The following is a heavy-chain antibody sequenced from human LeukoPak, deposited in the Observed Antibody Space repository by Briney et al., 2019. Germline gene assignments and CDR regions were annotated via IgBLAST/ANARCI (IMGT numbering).Heavy chain of an antibody. V-gene: IGHV3-53*01. CDR2: IYATGST. J-gene: IGHJ4*02. CDR3: ARDASGSRPNY. Sequence: PGGSLRLSCAASGFTVSSHYMTGVRQAPGKGLEWVSSIYATGSTNYADSVRGRFTLSRDNSKNTLYLRMSGLRAEDTAVYYCARDASGSRPNYWGQGTLVTVTS. CDR1: GFTVSSHY. D-gene: IGHD3-10*01.